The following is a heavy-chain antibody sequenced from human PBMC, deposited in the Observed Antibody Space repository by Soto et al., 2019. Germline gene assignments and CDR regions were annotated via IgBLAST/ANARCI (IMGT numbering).Heavy chain of an antibody. CDR3: ATVPHAYGTNWIDS. Sequence: SETLSLTCTVSGVSISSRNYHWSWIRQPPGKGLEWLGYIYYTGTTHYNPSVKSRVTISLDTSKDHFSLNLSSVTAADTAIYYCATVPHAYGTNWIDSWGQGTLVTVSS. V-gene: IGHV4-30-4*01. D-gene: IGHD1-7*01. CDR1: GVSISSRNYH. J-gene: IGHJ5*01. CDR2: IYYTGTT.